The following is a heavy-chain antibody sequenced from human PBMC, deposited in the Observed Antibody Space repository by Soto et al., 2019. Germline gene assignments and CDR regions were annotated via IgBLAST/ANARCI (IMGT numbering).Heavy chain of an antibody. CDR2: ISSSSTI. J-gene: IGHJ4*02. V-gene: IGHV3-48*01. D-gene: IGHD5-18*01. CDR3: ARDYSSYGPFDY. Sequence: HPGGSLRLSCAASGFTFSSYSMNWVRQAPGKGLEWVSYISSSSTIYYADSVKGRFTISRDNAKNSLYLQMNSLRAEDTAVYYCARDYSSYGPFDYRGQGTLXTVYS. CDR1: GFTFSSYS.